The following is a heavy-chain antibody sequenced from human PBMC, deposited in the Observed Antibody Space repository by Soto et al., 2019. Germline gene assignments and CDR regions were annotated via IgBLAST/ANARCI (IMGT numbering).Heavy chain of an antibody. CDR2: SGNKANSYTT. V-gene: IGHV3-72*01. Sequence: GGSLRLSCAASGFTFSDHSMDWVRQAPGKGLEWVGHSGNKANSYTTEYAASVKGRFTISRDDSQNSLYLQMNSLKTEDTAVYNCARDSGGAFDYWGHGTMVTVYS. J-gene: IGHJ4*01. D-gene: IGHD2-15*01. CDR1: GFTFSDHS. CDR3: ARDSGGAFDY.